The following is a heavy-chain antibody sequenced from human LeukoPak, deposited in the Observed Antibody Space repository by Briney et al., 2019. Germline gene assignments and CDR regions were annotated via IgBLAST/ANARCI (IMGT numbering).Heavy chain of an antibody. J-gene: IGHJ5*02. Sequence: SETLSLTRTVSGGSISSYYWSWIRQPPGKGLEWIGYIYYSGSTNYNPSLKSRVTISVDTSKNQFSLKLSSVTAADTAVYYCAGRGYDILTGINWFDPWGQGTLVTVSS. CDR1: GGSISSYY. V-gene: IGHV4-59*08. CDR2: IYYSGST. D-gene: IGHD3-9*01. CDR3: AGRGYDILTGINWFDP.